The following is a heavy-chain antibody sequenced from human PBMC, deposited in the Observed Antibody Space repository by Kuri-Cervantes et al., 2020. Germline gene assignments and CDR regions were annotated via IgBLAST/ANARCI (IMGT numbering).Heavy chain of an antibody. CDR2: IWYDGSNK. V-gene: IGHV3-33*01. CDR1: GFTFSSYG. CDR3: ARDGYCSSTSCYYYGMDV. D-gene: IGHD2-2*03. J-gene: IGHJ6*02. Sequence: GESLKISCAASGFTFSSYGMHWVRQAPGKGLGWVAVIWYDGSNKYYADSVKGRFTISRDNSKNTLYLQMNSLRAEDTAVYYCARDGYCSSTSCYYYGMDVWGQGTTVTVSS.